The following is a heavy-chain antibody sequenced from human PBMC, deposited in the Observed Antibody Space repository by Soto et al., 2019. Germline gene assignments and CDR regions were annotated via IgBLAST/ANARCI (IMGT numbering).Heavy chain of an antibody. CDR2: ISAYNGNT. CDR1: GYTFTSYG. V-gene: IGHV1-18*01. J-gene: IGHJ3*02. D-gene: IGHD6-13*01. Sequence: ASVKVSCKASGYTFTSYGISWARQAPGQGLEWMGWISAYNGNTNYAQKLQGRVTMTTDTSTSTAYMELRSLRSDDTAVYYCARNLRDRQLLGDAFDIWAQGTMVTVSS. CDR3: ARNLRDRQLLGDAFDI.